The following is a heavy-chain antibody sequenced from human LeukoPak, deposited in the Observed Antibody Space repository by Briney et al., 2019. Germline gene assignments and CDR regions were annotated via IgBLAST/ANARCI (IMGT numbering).Heavy chain of an antibody. V-gene: IGHV3-20*04. J-gene: IGHJ3*02. D-gene: IGHD6-13*01. Sequence: PGRSLRLSCAASGFTFDDYGMSWVRQAPGKGLEWVSGINWNGGSTGYADSVKGRFTISRDNAKNSLYLQMNSLRAEDTALYYCARAIAAAGTGDAFDIWGQGTMVTVSS. CDR1: GFTFDDYG. CDR2: INWNGGST. CDR3: ARAIAAAGTGDAFDI.